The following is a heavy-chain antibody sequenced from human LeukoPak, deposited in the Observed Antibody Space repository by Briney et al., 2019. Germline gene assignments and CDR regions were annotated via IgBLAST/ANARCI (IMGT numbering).Heavy chain of an antibody. D-gene: IGHD2-15*01. CDR2: ISSGGTTI. V-gene: IGHV3-48*02. CDR3: ARVRCSAGTCSYFDY. Sequence: GGSLRLSCAASGFTFGSYSMNWVRQAPGKGLEWVSYISSGGTTIYCADSVKGRFTISRDNAKNSLYLQMNSLIDEDTAVYYCARVRCSAGTCSYFDYWGQGTLVTVSS. CDR1: GFTFGSYS. J-gene: IGHJ4*02.